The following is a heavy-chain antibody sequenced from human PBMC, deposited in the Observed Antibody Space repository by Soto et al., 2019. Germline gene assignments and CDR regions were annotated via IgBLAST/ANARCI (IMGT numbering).Heavy chain of an antibody. D-gene: IGHD3-10*01. CDR3: ARVPRGSGSVIDY. J-gene: IGHJ4*02. CDR2: IHHSGST. V-gene: IGHV4-38-2*01. CDR1: AYSISSAYY. Sequence: PXETLSLTCAVSAYSISSAYYWGWIRQPPGEGLQWIGSIHHSGSTYYNPSLKSRVTISVDTSKNQFSLRLSSVTAADTAVYYCARVPRGSGSVIDYWGQGTLVTVSS.